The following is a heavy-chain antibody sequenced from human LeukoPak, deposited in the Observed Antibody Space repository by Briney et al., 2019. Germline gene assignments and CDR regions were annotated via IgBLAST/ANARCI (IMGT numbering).Heavy chain of an antibody. CDR2: INPSGGST. J-gene: IGHJ3*02. D-gene: IGHD3-10*01. CDR1: GYTFTSYG. V-gene: IGHV1-46*01. CDR3: ARECNFFRAFDI. Sequence: ASVKVSCKASGYTFTSYGISWVRQAPGQGLEWMGIINPSGGSTSYAQKFQGRVTMTRDTSTSTVYMELSSLRSEDTAVYYCARECNFFRAFDIWGQGTMVTVSS.